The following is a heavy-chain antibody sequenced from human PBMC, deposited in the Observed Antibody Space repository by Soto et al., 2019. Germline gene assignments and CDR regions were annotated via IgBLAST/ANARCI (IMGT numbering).Heavy chain of an antibody. V-gene: IGHV3-48*02. D-gene: IGHD6-19*01. J-gene: IGHJ4*02. Sequence: EVQLVESGGGLVQPGGSLRLSCAASGFTFSSYSMNWVRLAPGKGLEWVSYISSSSSTIYYADSVKGRFTISRDNAKNSLYLQMNSLRDEDTAVYYCARDKSQWLVASPFDYWGQGTLVTVSS. CDR3: ARDKSQWLVASPFDY. CDR1: GFTFSSYS. CDR2: ISSSSSTI.